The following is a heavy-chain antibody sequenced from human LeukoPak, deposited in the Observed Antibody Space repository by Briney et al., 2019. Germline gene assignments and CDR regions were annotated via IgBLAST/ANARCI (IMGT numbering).Heavy chain of an antibody. Sequence: SDTLSLTCTVSGGSISSYDWSWIRQPAGKGLEWIGRIYTSGSTNYNPSLKSRVTISVDKSKNQFSLKLSSVTAADTAVYYCARDSLYCSGGSCSSKFDPWGQGTLVTVSS. D-gene: IGHD2-15*01. CDR1: GGSISSYD. CDR3: ARDSLYCSGGSCSSKFDP. J-gene: IGHJ5*02. V-gene: IGHV4-4*07. CDR2: IYTSGST.